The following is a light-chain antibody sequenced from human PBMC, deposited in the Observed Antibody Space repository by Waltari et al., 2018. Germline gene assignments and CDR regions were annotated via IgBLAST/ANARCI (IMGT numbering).Light chain of an antibody. CDR2: EDN. J-gene: IGLJ2*01. CDR3: QSYDTSNHNVV. Sequence: NFMLTQPHSVSESPGKTLIISCTRSSGSIASNYVQWYQQRPGRAPTTVIYEDNERPSGVPDRFSCSIDSSSNSVSLTISGLKTEDEADYYCQSYDTSNHNVVFGGGTKLTVL. V-gene: IGLV6-57*03. CDR1: SGSIASNY.